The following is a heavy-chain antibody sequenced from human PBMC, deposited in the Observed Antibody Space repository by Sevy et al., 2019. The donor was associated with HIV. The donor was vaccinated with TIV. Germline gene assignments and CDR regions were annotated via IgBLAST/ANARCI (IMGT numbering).Heavy chain of an antibody. CDR3: ARDRYYYASGYYYYYYGMDV. J-gene: IGHJ6*02. Sequence: GGSLRLSCAASGFTVSDNYMAWVRLAPGKGLEWVSLIDSDGSAYYAGSGKGRLNISRDNVKNTLYLQINALRADDTGLYFGARDRYYYASGYYYYYYGMDVWGQGTTVTVSS. D-gene: IGHD3-3*01. CDR1: GFTVSDNY. V-gene: IGHV3-66*01. CDR2: IDSDGSA.